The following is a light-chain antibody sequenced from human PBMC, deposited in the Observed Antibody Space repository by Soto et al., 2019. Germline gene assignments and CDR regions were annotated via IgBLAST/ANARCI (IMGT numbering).Light chain of an antibody. V-gene: IGLV2-14*01. J-gene: IGLJ1*01. CDR1: SSDVGDYIY. CDR3: SSYTSSSVYV. Sequence: QSALTQPASVSGSPGQSITISCTGTSSDVGDYIYVSWYQQHPGKAPKLMIYDVSNRPSGVSNRFSGSKSGNTASLTISGLQAEDEADYYCSSYTSSSVYVFGTGTKLTVL. CDR2: DVS.